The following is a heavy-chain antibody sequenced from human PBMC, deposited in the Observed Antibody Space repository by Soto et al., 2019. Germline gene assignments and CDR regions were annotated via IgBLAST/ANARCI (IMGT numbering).Heavy chain of an antibody. CDR2: ISAHTGNT. CDR3: ARPYSGGPNDPLDV. J-gene: IGHJ3*01. V-gene: IGHV1-18*01. D-gene: IGHD1-26*01. Sequence: GASVKVSCKTSGYTFTNYGISWVRQAPGQGLEWMGWISAHTGNTNYAQKFQGRVTMTTDTSTSTAYMELRSLKASDTAMYYCARPYSGGPNDPLDVWGQGTMVTVSS. CDR1: GYTFTNYG.